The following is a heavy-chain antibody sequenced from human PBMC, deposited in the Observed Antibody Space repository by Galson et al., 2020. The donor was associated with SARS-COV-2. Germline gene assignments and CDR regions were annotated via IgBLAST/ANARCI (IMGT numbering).Heavy chain of an antibody. J-gene: IGHJ4*02. CDR2: FDPEDGET. V-gene: IGHV1-24*01. CDR1: GYTLTELS. Sequence: ASVKVSCKVSGYTLTELSMHWVRQAPGKGLEWMGGFDPEDGETIYAQKFQGRVTMTEDTSTDTAYMELSSLRSEDTAVYYCATVGFMVRGVLDSFDYWGQGTLVTVSS. CDR3: ATVGFMVRGVLDSFDY. D-gene: IGHD3-10*01.